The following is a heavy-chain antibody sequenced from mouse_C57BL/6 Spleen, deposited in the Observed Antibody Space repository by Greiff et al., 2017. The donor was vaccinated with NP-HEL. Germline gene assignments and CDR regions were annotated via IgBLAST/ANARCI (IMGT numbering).Heavy chain of an antibody. V-gene: IGHV1-64*01. J-gene: IGHJ1*03. CDR3: ARRNRGGYYDV. CDR1: GYTFTSYW. CDR2: IHPNSGST. Sequence: VQLQQPGAELVKPGASVKLSCKASGYTFTSYWMHWVKQRPGQGLEWIGMIHPNSGSTNYNEKFKSKATLTVDKSSSTAYMQLSSLTSEDSAVYYCARRNRGGYYDVWGTGTTVTVSS.